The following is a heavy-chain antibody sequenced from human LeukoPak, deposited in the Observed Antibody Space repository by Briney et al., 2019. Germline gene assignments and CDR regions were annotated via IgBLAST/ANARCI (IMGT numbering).Heavy chain of an antibody. D-gene: IGHD1-1*01. CDR3: ARTRQLDF. CDR1: GGSISSGGYY. V-gene: IGHV4-39*07. J-gene: IGHJ4*02. Sequence: SETLSLTCTVSGGSISSGGYYWSRIRQPPGKGLEWIGEINHSGSTNYNPSLKSRVTISVDTSKNQFSLRLNSVTAADTAVYYCARTRQLDFWGQGTLVTVSS. CDR2: INHSGST.